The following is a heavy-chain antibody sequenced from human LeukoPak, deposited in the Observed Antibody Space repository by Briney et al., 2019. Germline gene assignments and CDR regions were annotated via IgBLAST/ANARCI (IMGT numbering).Heavy chain of an antibody. CDR1: GFTFSSYG. CDR3: ARERYSRSSHDALDL. CDR2: IASSGSSI. Sequence: GGSLRLSCAASGFTFSSYGMHWVRQAPGKGLEWVSSIASSGSSIYYADSLKGRFTTSRDNAKNSLYLQINSLRPEDTAVYYCARERYSRSSHDALDLWGRGTMVTVSS. J-gene: IGHJ3*01. V-gene: IGHV3-21*01. D-gene: IGHD6-6*01.